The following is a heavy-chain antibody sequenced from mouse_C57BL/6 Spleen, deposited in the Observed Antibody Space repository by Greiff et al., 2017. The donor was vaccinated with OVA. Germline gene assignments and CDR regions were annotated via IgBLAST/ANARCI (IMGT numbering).Heavy chain of an antibody. Sequence: VQLQQPGAELVKPGASVKLSCKASGYTFTSYWMHWVKQRPGRGLEWIGRIDPNSGGTKYNEKFKSKATLTVDKASSPAYMQLSSLTSEASVVYYCAREGVYDGYYPFAYWGQGTLVTVSA. V-gene: IGHV1-72*01. CDR3: AREGVYDGYYPFAY. CDR1: GYTFTSYW. J-gene: IGHJ3*01. D-gene: IGHD2-3*01. CDR2: IDPNSGGT.